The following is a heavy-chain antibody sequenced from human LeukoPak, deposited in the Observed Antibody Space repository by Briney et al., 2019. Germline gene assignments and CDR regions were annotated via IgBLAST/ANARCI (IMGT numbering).Heavy chain of an antibody. D-gene: IGHD6-19*01. CDR1: GGSFSGYY. J-gene: IGHJ4*02. CDR2: INHSGST. Sequence: SETPSLTCAVYGGSFSGYYWSWIRQPPGKGLEWIGEINHSGSTNYNPSLKSRVTISVDTSKNQFSLKLSSVTAADTAVYYCARLHLVSSDWHPMADSWGQGTLVTVSS. CDR3: ARLHLVSSDWHPMADS. V-gene: IGHV4-34*01.